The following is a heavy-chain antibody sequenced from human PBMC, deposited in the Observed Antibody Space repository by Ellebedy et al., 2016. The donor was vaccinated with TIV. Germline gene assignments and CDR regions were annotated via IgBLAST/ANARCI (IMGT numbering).Heavy chain of an antibody. Sequence: GESLKISCAASGFTFSSSTMHWVRQAPGKGLEWVALISYDGNIKYYADSVKGRFTISRDNYKNTRYLQMKSRGAEDTSVYHCARTGVSLSGGVHLEYWGQGTLVTVSS. CDR2: ISYDGNIK. J-gene: IGHJ4*02. V-gene: IGHV3-30*04. CDR3: ARTGVSLSGGVHLEY. D-gene: IGHD3-16*01. CDR1: GFTFSSST.